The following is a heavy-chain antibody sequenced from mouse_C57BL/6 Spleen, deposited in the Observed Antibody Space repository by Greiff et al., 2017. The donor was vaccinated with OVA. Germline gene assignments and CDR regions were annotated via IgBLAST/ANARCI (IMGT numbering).Heavy chain of an antibody. D-gene: IGHD3-2*02. CDR1: GYAFTNYL. CDR3: AREGDSSGYGFAY. Sequence: VQLQQSGAELVRPGTSVKVSCKASGYAFTNYLIAWVKQRPGQGLEWIGVINPGSGGTNYNEKFKGKATLTADKSSSTAYMQLSSLTSEDSAVYFCAREGDSSGYGFAYWGQGTLVTVSA. J-gene: IGHJ3*01. V-gene: IGHV1-54*01. CDR2: INPGSGGT.